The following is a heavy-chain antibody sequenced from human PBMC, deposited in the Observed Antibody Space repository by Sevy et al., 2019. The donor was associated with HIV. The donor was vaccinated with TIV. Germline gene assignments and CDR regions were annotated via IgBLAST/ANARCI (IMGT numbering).Heavy chain of an antibody. CDR3: GHDRVGLIISGYPDAFDL. CDR1: GFTFSSYG. D-gene: IGHD3-22*01. J-gene: IGHJ3*01. V-gene: IGHV3-30*02. Sequence: GGSLRLSCAASGFTFSSYGMHWVRQAPGKGLEWVAFIWYDGSNKYYADSVKGRFTISRDNSKNLLYLQMNSLRAEDKEGDYCGHDRVGLIISGYPDAFDLWGQGTMVTVSS. CDR2: IWYDGSNK.